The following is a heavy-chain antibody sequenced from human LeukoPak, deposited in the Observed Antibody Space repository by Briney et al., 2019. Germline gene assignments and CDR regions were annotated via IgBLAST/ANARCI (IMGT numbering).Heavy chain of an antibody. Sequence: SETLSLTCAVYGGSFSGYYWSWIRQPPGKGLEWIGEINHSGSTNYNPSLKSRVTISVDTSKNQFSLKLSSVTAADTAVYYCARSAKVEWLLYYRPDCFDPWGQGTLVTVSS. CDR2: INHSGST. V-gene: IGHV4-34*01. CDR3: ARSAKVEWLLYYRPDCFDP. J-gene: IGHJ5*02. CDR1: GGSFSGYY. D-gene: IGHD3-3*01.